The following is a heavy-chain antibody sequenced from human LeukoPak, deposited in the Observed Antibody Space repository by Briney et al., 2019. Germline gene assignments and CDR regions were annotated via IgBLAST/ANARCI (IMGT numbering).Heavy chain of an antibody. CDR2: ISSSGSTI. J-gene: IGHJ5*02. CDR1: GFTFSSYE. D-gene: IGHD3-16*01. CDR3: ARVTLKFYDYVWGSYVSSWFDP. Sequence: GGSLRLSCAASGFTFSSYEMNWVRQAPGKGLEWVSYISSSGSTIYYADSVKGRFTISRDNAKNSLYLQMNSLRAEDTAVYYCARVTLKFYDYVWGSYVSSWFDPWGQGTLVTVSS. V-gene: IGHV3-48*03.